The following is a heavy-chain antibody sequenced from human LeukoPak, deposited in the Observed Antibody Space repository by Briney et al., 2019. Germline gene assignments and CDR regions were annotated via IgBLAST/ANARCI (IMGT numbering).Heavy chain of an antibody. J-gene: IGHJ4*02. CDR2: IYYSGST. D-gene: IGHD2-15*01. Sequence: SETLSLTCTVSGGSISSGGYYWSWIRQHPGKGLEWIGYIYYSGSTYYNPSLKSRVTISVDTSKNQFSLKLSSVTAADTAVYYCARVSFGYSSDYWGQGTLVTVSS. CDR3: ARVSFGYSSDY. CDR1: GGSISSGGYY. V-gene: IGHV4-31*03.